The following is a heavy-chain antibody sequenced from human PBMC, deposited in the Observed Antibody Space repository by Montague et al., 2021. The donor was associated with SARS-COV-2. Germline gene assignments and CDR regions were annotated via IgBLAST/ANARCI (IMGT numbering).Heavy chain of an antibody. CDR3: ARNRDWYLGN. Sequence: SETLSLTCTVSGDSISSGGYFWGWIRQPPGKGLEWIASIHIGGTSYLNPSLKSRVTISIDSSKNQFSLNVTSVTAADTAVYFRARNRDWYLGNWGQGTLATVSS. CDR2: IHIGGTS. V-gene: IGHV4-39*07. D-gene: IGHD3-9*01. CDR1: GDSISSGGYF. J-gene: IGHJ4*02.